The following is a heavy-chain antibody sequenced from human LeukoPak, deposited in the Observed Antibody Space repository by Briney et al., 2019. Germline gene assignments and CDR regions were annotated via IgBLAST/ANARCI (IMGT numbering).Heavy chain of an antibody. CDR3: ARTLVTGFSYYYGMDV. D-gene: IGHD3-16*02. Sequence: SETLSLTCTVSGGSMSSYYWSWIRQPPGKGLEWIGYIYYSGSTNYNPSLQSRVTISVDTSKDQFSLKLSSVTAADTAVFYCARTLVTGFSYYYGMDVWGQGTTVTVSS. CDR1: GGSMSSYY. V-gene: IGHV4-59*01. J-gene: IGHJ6*02. CDR2: IYYSGST.